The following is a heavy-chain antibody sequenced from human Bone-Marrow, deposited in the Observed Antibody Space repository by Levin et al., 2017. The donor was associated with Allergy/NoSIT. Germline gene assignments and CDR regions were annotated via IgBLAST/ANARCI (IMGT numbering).Heavy chain of an antibody. V-gene: IGHV4-59*01. Sequence: SQTLSLPCTVSGGSISSYYWSWIRQPPGKGLEWIGYIYYSGSTNYNPSLKSRVTISVDTSKNQFSLKLSSVTAADTAVYYCARGRYGYSQMGAGYWGQGTLVTVSS. D-gene: IGHD5-18*01. CDR3: ARGRYGYSQMGAGY. CDR2: IYYSGST. J-gene: IGHJ4*02. CDR1: GGSISSYY.